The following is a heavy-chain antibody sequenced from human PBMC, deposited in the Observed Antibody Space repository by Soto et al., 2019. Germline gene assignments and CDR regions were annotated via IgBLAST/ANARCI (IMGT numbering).Heavy chain of an antibody. Sequence: GGSLRLSCAASGFTFSSYAMSWVRQAPGKGLEWVSAISGSGGSTYYADSVKGRFTISRDNSKNTLYLQMNSLRAEDTAVYYCASHPHLSEYSSSPGRRDYWGQGTLVTVSS. CDR1: GFTFSSYA. V-gene: IGHV3-23*01. CDR3: ASHPHLSEYSSSPGRRDY. D-gene: IGHD6-6*01. J-gene: IGHJ4*02. CDR2: ISGSGGST.